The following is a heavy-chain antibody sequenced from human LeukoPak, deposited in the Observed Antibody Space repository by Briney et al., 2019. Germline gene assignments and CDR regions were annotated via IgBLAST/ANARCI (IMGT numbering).Heavy chain of an antibody. Sequence: GASVKVSCKASGYTFTSYGISWVRQAPGQGLEWMGWISAYNGNTNYAQKLQGRVTMTTDTSTSTAYMELRSLRSDDTAVYYCARDVVVLYLPDAFDIWGQGTMVTVSS. CDR3: ARDVVVLYLPDAFDI. CDR1: GYTFTSYG. CDR2: ISAYNGNT. J-gene: IGHJ3*02. V-gene: IGHV1-18*01. D-gene: IGHD2-15*01.